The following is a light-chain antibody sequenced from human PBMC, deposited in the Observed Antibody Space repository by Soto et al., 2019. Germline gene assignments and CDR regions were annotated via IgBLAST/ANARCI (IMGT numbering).Light chain of an antibody. CDR1: QSVLYSSNNKNY. CDR3: QQCNSTPWT. Sequence: DIVMTQSPDSLAVSLSERATINCKSSQSVLYSSNNKNYLAWYQQKPGQPPKLLIYWASTRESGVPDRFSGSGSGTDFTLTISSLQAEDVAVYYCQQCNSTPWTFGQGTKVEIK. J-gene: IGKJ1*01. V-gene: IGKV4-1*01. CDR2: WAS.